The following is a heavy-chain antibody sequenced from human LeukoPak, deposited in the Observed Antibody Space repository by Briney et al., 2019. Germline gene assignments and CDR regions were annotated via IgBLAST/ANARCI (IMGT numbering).Heavy chain of an antibody. D-gene: IGHD4-17*01. CDR2: IYYSGST. Sequence: SETLSLTCTVSGGSISSYYWSWIRQPPGKGLEWIGYIYYSGSTNYNPSLKSRVTISVDTSKNQFSLKLSSVTAADTAVYYRARERSYGEHYYYYYMDVWGKGTTVTISS. J-gene: IGHJ6*03. CDR3: ARERSYGEHYYYYYMDV. CDR1: GGSISSYY. V-gene: IGHV4-59*01.